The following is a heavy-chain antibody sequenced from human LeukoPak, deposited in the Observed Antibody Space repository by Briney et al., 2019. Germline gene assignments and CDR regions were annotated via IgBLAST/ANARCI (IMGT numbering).Heavy chain of an antibody. D-gene: IGHD3-22*01. CDR3: ARGRGRNYYDSSPAWFDP. CDR1: GGSISSSNW. Sequence: PSGTLSLTCAVSGGSISSSNWWSWVRQPPGKGLEWIGEIYHSGSTNYNPSLKSRVTISLDTSKNQFSLKLSSVTAADTAIYYCARGRGRNYYDSSPAWFDPWGQGTLVTVSS. V-gene: IGHV4-4*02. J-gene: IGHJ5*02. CDR2: IYHSGST.